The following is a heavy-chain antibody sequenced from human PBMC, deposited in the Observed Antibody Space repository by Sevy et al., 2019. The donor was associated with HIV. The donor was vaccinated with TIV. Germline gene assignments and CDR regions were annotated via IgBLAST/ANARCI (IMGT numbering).Heavy chain of an antibody. V-gene: IGHV3-21*01. CDR2: ISSSSSYI. CDR1: GFTFSSYS. CDR3: ARDALTTDDYYYYGMDV. D-gene: IGHD4-17*01. J-gene: IGHJ6*02. Sequence: GGSLRLSCAASGFTFSSYSMNWVRQAPGKGLEWVSSISSSSSYIYYADSVKGRFTISRDNAKNSLYLQMNSLRAEDTAVYYCARDALTTDDYYYYGMDVWVQGTTVTVSS.